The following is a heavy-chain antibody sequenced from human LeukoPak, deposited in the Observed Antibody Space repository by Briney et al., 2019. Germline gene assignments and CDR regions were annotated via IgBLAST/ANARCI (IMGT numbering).Heavy chain of an antibody. Sequence: GESLRLSCAASGFTFTTYWMSWVRQAPGKGLVWVSRINSDGSSTSYADSVKGRFTISRDNAKNTLYLQMNSLRAEDTAVYYCARRGRTMYYYYYYYMDVWGKGTTVTISS. V-gene: IGHV3-74*01. CDR1: GFTFTTYW. CDR3: ARRGRTMYYYYYYYMDV. D-gene: IGHD3-10*02. CDR2: INSDGSST. J-gene: IGHJ6*03.